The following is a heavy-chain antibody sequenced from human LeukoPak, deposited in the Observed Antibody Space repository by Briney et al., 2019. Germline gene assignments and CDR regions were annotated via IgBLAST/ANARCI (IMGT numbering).Heavy chain of an antibody. V-gene: IGHV4-59*01. CDR2: IYYSGST. J-gene: IGHJ4*02. Sequence: SETLSLTCTISGGSISSYYWSWIRQPPGKGLEWIGYIYYSGSTNYNSSLKSRVTISVDTSKNQFSLMLSSVTAADTAVYYCARASGYSSGWYGPYYFDCWGQGTLVTVSS. CDR3: ARASGYSSGWYGPYYFDC. D-gene: IGHD6-19*01. CDR1: GGSISSYY.